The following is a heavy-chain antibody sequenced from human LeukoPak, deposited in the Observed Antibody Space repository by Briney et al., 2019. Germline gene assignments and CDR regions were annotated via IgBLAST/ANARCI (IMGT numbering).Heavy chain of an antibody. CDR3: AREKGAYSSSLPY. V-gene: IGHV4-34*01. Sequence: KPSETLSLTCAVYGGSFSAYYWSWIRQPPGKGLEWIGAINHSGSTNYNPSLKSRVTISVDTSKNQFSLKLSSVTAADTAVYHCAREKGAYSSSLPYWGQGTLVTVSS. CDR2: INHSGST. D-gene: IGHD6-13*01. CDR1: GGSFSAYY. J-gene: IGHJ4*02.